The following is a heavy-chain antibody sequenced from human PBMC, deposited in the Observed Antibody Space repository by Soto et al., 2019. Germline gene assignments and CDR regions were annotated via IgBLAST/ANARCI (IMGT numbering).Heavy chain of an antibody. Sequence: EVQLVESGGGLVQPGGSLRLSCGASGFTFRTYWLSWVRQVPGKGLEWVANINQDGSEKNYVDSVKGRFTISRDNAKNSLYLQMSSLRAEDTALYYCARDGSTSWYSYDYHGMDVWGQGTTVTVFS. V-gene: IGHV3-7*05. CDR2: INQDGSEK. J-gene: IGHJ6*02. D-gene: IGHD5-18*01. CDR1: GFTFRTYW. CDR3: ARDGSTSWYSYDYHGMDV.